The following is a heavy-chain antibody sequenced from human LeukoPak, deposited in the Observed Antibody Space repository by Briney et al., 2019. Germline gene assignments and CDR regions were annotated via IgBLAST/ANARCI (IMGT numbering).Heavy chain of an antibody. J-gene: IGHJ4*02. CDR1: GFTFSSYS. CDR3: AREMRYDFWSGYFLTFY. V-gene: IGHV3-48*01. D-gene: IGHD3-3*01. Sequence: GGSLRLSCADSGFTFSSYSMNWVREAPGKGLEWVSYISIRSSTIYYADSVKGRFTISRDNAKNSLYLQMNSLRAEDTAVYYCAREMRYDFWSGYFLTFYWGQGTLVTVSS. CDR2: ISIRSSTI.